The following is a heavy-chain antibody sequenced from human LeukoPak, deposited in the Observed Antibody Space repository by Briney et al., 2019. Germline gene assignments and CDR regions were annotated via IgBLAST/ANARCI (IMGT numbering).Heavy chain of an antibody. Sequence: QPGRSLRLSCAASGFTCDDNAMHWVRQTPGKGLEWVSGISWNSGIIGYADSVKGRFTISRDNAKNSLYLQMNSLRAEDMALYYCSKDRSTVTTGEFDYWGQGTLVTVSS. J-gene: IGHJ4*02. CDR3: SKDRSTVTTGEFDY. D-gene: IGHD4-17*01. V-gene: IGHV3-9*03. CDR2: ISWNSGII. CDR1: GFTCDDNA.